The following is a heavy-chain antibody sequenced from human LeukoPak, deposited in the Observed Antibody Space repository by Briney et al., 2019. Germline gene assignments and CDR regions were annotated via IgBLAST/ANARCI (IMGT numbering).Heavy chain of an antibody. CDR1: GFTFDDYA. V-gene: IGHV3-9*01. J-gene: IGHJ4*02. D-gene: IGHD5-12*01. CDR3: AKDLGSGYDSSFDY. Sequence: PGRSLRLSCAASGFTFDDYAMHWVRQAPGKGLEWVSGISWNSGSIGYADSVKGRFTISRDNAKNSLYLQMNSLRAEDTALYYCAKDLGSGYDSSFDYWGQGTLVTVSS. CDR2: ISWNSGSI.